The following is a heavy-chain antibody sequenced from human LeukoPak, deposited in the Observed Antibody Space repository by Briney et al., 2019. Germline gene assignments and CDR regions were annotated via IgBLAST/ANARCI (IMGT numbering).Heavy chain of an antibody. Sequence: PGGSLRLSCAASGFTFSSYAMHWVRQAPGKGLEYVSATSSNGGSTYYANSVKGRFTISRDNSKNTLYLQMGSLRAEDMAVYYCARADARGYSSSYDAFDIWGQGTMVTVSS. V-gene: IGHV3-64*01. CDR1: GFTFSSYA. CDR2: TSSNGGST. D-gene: IGHD6-19*01. J-gene: IGHJ3*02. CDR3: ARADARGYSSSYDAFDI.